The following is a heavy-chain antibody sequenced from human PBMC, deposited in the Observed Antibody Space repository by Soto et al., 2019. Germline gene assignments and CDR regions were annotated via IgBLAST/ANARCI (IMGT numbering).Heavy chain of an antibody. CDR2: IIPIFGTA. CDR3: ANGVAAAGSTFDY. CDR1: GGTFSSYA. Sequence: SVKVSCKASGGTFSSYAISWVRQAPGQGLEWMGGIIPIFGTANYAQKFQGRVTITADKSTSTAYMELSSLRSEGTAVYYCANGVAAAGSTFDYWGQGTLVTVSS. V-gene: IGHV1-69*06. J-gene: IGHJ4*02. D-gene: IGHD6-13*01.